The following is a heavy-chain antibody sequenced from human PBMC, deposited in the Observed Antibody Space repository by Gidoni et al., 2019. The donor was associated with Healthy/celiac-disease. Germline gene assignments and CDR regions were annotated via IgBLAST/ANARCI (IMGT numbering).Heavy chain of an antibody. Sequence: QVQLQESGPGLVKPSETLSLTCTVSGGSISSYSWSWIRQPPGKGLEWLGYIYYSWSTNYNPSLKSRVTISVDTSKNQFSLKLSSVTAADTAVYYCARVRKGGGDPRTPDYWGQGTLVTVSS. CDR3: ARVRKGGGDPRTPDY. D-gene: IGHD3-16*02. CDR2: IYYSWST. J-gene: IGHJ4*02. V-gene: IGHV4-59*01. CDR1: GGSISSYS.